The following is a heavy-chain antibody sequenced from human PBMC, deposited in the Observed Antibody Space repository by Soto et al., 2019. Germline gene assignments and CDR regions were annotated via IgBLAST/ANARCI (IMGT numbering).Heavy chain of an antibody. D-gene: IGHD1-1*01. CDR1: GFTFSSYS. J-gene: IGHJ6*02. Sequence: HPGGSLRLSCAASGFTFSSYSMNWVRQAPGKGLEWVSDIRNNRSTIYYADSVKGRFTISRDNSKNTLYLQMNSLRAEDTAVYYCARDPNRERPTYYYYYYGMDVWGQGTTVTVSS. V-gene: IGHV3-48*01. CDR3: ARDPNRERPTYYYYYYGMDV. CDR2: IRNNRSTI.